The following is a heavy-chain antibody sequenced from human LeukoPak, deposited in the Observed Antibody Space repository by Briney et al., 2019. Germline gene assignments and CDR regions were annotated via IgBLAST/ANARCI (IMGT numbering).Heavy chain of an antibody. Sequence: PSETLSLTCTVSDGSINDFFWSWIRQPAGKGLERIGRIYASGSSNYNPSLKSRVTMSVDTSKKHFSLKLSSVTAADTAVYYCASSGFGESDYWGQGTLVTVSS. D-gene: IGHD3-10*01. J-gene: IGHJ4*02. CDR2: IYASGSS. CDR1: DGSINDFF. V-gene: IGHV4-4*07. CDR3: ASSGFGESDY.